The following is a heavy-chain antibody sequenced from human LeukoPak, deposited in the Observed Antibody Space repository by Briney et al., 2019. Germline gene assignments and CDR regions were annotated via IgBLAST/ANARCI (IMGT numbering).Heavy chain of an antibody. D-gene: IGHD3-22*01. J-gene: IGHJ4*02. V-gene: IGHV4-39*07. Sequence: SETLSLTCTVSGGSISSSSYYWGWIRQPPGKGLEWIGSIYYSGSTYYNPSLKSRVTISVDTSKNQFSLKLSSVTAEDTAVYYCAKEIGITWASYYYDSSGYYWGYYFDYWGQGTLVTVSS. CDR2: IYYSGST. CDR3: AKEIGITWASYYYDSSGYYWGYYFDY. CDR1: GGSISSSSYY.